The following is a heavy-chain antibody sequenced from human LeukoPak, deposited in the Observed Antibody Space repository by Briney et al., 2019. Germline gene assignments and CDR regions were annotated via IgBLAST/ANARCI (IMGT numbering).Heavy chain of an antibody. CDR2: IYPGDSDT. J-gene: IGHJ3*02. CDR1: GYRFTNYW. Sequence: GGSLKISCRGSGYRFTNYWIGWVRRMPGKSLEWMGIIYPGDSDTRYSPYFQGQVTISADKSISTAYLQWSSLKASDTAMYYCARRDGLGAFDIWGQGTMVTVSS. D-gene: IGHD5-24*01. CDR3: ARRDGLGAFDI. V-gene: IGHV5-51*01.